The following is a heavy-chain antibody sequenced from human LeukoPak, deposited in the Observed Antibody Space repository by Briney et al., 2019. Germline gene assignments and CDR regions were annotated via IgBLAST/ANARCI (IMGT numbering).Heavy chain of an antibody. Sequence: ASVKVSCKASGYTFTGYYMHWVRQAPGQGLEWMGWINPNSGGTNYAQKFQGRVTMTEDTSTDTAYMELSSLRSEDTAVYYCATGPGTHPYAFDIWGQGTMVTVSS. CDR2: INPNSGGT. CDR3: ATGPGTHPYAFDI. D-gene: IGHD1-7*01. V-gene: IGHV1-2*02. J-gene: IGHJ3*02. CDR1: GYTFTGYY.